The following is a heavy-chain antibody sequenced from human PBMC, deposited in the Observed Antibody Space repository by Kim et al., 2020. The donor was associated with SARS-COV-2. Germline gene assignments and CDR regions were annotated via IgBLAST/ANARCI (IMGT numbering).Heavy chain of an antibody. Sequence: GGSLRLSCAASGFTFSSYGMHWVRQAPGKGLEWVAVISYDGSNKYYADSVKGRFTISRDNSKNTLYLQMNSLRAEDTAVYYCAKDLSFGEFFSAFDIWGQGTMVTVSS. CDR3: AKDLSFGEFFSAFDI. D-gene: IGHD3-10*01. V-gene: IGHV3-30*18. CDR1: GFTFSSYG. CDR2: ISYDGSNK. J-gene: IGHJ3*02.